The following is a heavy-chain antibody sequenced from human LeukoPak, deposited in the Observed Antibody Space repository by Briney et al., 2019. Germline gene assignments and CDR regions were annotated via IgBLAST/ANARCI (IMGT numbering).Heavy chain of an antibody. V-gene: IGHV3-7*01. D-gene: IGHD5-12*01. CDR1: GFTFSDYA. CDR2: IKEDGSEK. J-gene: IGHJ3*01. CDR3: ARVRVATTGRYDALNL. Sequence: PGGSLRLSCAASGFTFSDYALSWVRQAPGKGLEWVANIKEDGSEKYYVDSVKGRFIISRDNAKNSLYLQMNSLRADDTAVYYCARVRVATTGRYDALNLWGQGTMVTVSS.